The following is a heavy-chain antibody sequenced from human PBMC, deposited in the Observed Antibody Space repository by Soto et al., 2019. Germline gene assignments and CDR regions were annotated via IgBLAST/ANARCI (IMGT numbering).Heavy chain of an antibody. CDR1: GGSISSGGYY. D-gene: IGHD4-17*01. Sequence: SDTLSLTCTVSGGSISSGGYYWSWIRQHPGKGLEWIGYIYYSGSTYYNPSLKSRVTISVDTSKNQFSLKLSSVTAADTAVYYCARRVYGDYDYLDYWGQGTLVTVSS. V-gene: IGHV4-31*03. CDR2: IYYSGST. J-gene: IGHJ4*02. CDR3: ARRVYGDYDYLDY.